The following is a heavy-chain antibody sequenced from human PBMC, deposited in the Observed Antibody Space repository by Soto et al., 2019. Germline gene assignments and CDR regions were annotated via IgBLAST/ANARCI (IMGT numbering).Heavy chain of an antibody. Sequence: ASVKVSCKASGYTFTGYAMHWVRQAPGQRLEWMGWINAGNGNTKYSQKFQGRVTITRDTSASTAYMELSSLRSEDTAVYYCARVHMVRGVMSIGYWGQGTLVTVSS. D-gene: IGHD3-10*01. CDR3: ARVHMVRGVMSIGY. V-gene: IGHV1-3*01. CDR1: GYTFTGYA. CDR2: INAGNGNT. J-gene: IGHJ4*02.